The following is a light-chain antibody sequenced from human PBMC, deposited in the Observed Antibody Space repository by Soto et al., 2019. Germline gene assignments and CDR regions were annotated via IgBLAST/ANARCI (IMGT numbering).Light chain of an antibody. Sequence: EIVLTQSPATLSLSTGERATLSCRASQSVSSYLAWYQQKPGQAPRLLIYDASNRATGIPARFSGSGSGTDFTLTISSLAPEDFAVYYCQQRSNWPPLTFGGGTKVDIK. J-gene: IGKJ4*01. CDR3: QQRSNWPPLT. CDR1: QSVSSY. CDR2: DAS. V-gene: IGKV3-11*01.